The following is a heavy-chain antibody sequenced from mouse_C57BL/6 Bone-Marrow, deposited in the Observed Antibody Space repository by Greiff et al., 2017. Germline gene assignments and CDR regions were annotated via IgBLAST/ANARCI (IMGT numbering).Heavy chain of an antibody. CDR2: IDPENGDT. Sequence: EVQLQQSGAELVRPGASVKLSCTASGFNIKDDYMHWVKQRPEQGLEWIGWIDPENGDTEYASKFQGKATITADPSSNTAYLQLSSLTSEDTAVYYCTTTVSNPYYFDYWGQGTTLTVSS. D-gene: IGHD2-5*01. J-gene: IGHJ2*01. CDR1: GFNIKDDY. V-gene: IGHV14-4*01. CDR3: TTTVSNPYYFDY.